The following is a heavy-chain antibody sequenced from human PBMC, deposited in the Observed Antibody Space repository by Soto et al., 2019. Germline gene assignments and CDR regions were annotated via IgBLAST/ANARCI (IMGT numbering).Heavy chain of an antibody. CDR1: GASISSANW. J-gene: IGHJ4*02. D-gene: IGHD1-26*01. V-gene: IGHV4-4*02. CDR2: IYHSGTT. Sequence: QVQLQESGPGLVKPSGTLSLTCAVSGASISSANWWNLVRQPPGKGLEWIGEIYHSGTTNYNPSLQSRVXXSXYXXTNQCSLRLSSVTAADTAVYYCASHLGATRGPFDFWGQGLLVTVSS. CDR3: ASHLGATRGPFDF.